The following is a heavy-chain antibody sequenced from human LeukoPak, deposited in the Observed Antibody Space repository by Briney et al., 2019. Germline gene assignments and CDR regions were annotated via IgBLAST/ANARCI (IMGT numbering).Heavy chain of an antibody. CDR1: GGSFSGYY. CDR3: ARASTLSRRDY. J-gene: IGHJ4*02. CDR2: INHSGST. V-gene: IGHV4-34*01. Sequence: SETLSLTCAVYGGSFSGYYWSWIRQPPGKGLEWIGEINHSGSTNYNPSLKSRVTISVDTSKNQFSLKLSSVTAADTAVYCCARASTLSRRDYWGQGTLVTVSS.